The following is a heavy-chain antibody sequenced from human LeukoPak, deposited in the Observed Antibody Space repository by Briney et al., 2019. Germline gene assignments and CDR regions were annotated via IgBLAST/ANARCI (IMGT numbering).Heavy chain of an antibody. CDR1: GFTASGSA. V-gene: IGHV3-73*01. Sequence: GGSLRLSCAASGFTASGSAIHWVRQASGKGLEWIGHIRSKADNYATAYIASVKGRFSLSRDDSKNMAFLQMNSLETEDTAVYYRISSGLREYQYYGMDVWGQGTTVTVSS. J-gene: IGHJ6*02. CDR3: ISSGLREYQYYGMDV. D-gene: IGHD2-2*01. CDR2: IRSKADNYAT.